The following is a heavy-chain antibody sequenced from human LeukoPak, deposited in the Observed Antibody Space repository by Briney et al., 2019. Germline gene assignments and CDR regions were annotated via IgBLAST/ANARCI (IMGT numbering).Heavy chain of an antibody. J-gene: IGHJ4*02. CDR2: IKQDGSEK. V-gene: IGHV3-7*03. CDR3: ARDNPPDY. CDR1: GFTFGSYG. Sequence: GGSLRLSCAASGFTFGSYGMTWVRQAPGKGLDWVANIKQDGSEKSYVESVRGRFTISRDNAKNSLYLQLNSLRAEDTALYYCARDNPPDYWGQGTLVTVSS.